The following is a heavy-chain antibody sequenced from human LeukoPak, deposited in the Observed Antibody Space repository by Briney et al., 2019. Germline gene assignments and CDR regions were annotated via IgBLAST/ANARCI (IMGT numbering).Heavy chain of an antibody. CDR2: INHSGST. D-gene: IGHD2-2*01. V-gene: IGHV4-34*01. Sequence: SETLSLTCAVYGGSFSGYYWSWIRQPPGKGLGWIGEINHSGSTNYNPSLKSRVTISVDTSKNQFSLKLSSVTAADTAVYYCARRGVGGIVVVPAAISKSRYAFDIWGQGTMVTVSS. CDR1: GGSFSGYY. CDR3: ARRGVGGIVVVPAAISKSRYAFDI. J-gene: IGHJ3*02.